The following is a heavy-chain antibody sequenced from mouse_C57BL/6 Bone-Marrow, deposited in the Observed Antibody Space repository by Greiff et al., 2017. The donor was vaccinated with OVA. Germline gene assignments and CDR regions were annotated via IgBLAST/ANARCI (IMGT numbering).Heavy chain of an antibody. J-gene: IGHJ1*03. Sequence: EVQLQQSGPVLVKPGASVKMSCKASGYTFTDYYMNWVKQSHGKSLEWIGVINPYNGGTSYNQKFKGKATLTVDKSSSTAYMELNSLTSEDSAVYYCARPFLPFHWYFDVWGTGTTVTVSS. CDR3: ARPFLPFHWYFDV. D-gene: IGHD2-1*01. CDR1: GYTFTDYY. V-gene: IGHV1-19*01. CDR2: INPYNGGT.